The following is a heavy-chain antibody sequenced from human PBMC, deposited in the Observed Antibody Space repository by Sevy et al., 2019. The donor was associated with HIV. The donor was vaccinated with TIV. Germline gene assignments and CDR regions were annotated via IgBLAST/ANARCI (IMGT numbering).Heavy chain of an antibody. V-gene: IGHV7-4-1*02. CDR2: INTNTGNP. CDR3: ARDKGRYDSSGYYN. Sequence: ASVKVSCKASGYTFTSYAMNWVRQAPGQWLEWMGWINTNTGNPTYAQGFTGRFVFSLDTSVSTAYLQISSLKAEETAVYYCARDKGRYDSSGYYNWGQGTLVTVSS. CDR1: GYTFTSYA. J-gene: IGHJ4*02. D-gene: IGHD3-22*01.